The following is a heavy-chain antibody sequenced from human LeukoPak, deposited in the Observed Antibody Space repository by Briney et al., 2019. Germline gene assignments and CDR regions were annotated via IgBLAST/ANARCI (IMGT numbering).Heavy chain of an antibody. V-gene: IGHV1-2*02. CDR2: INPNSGGT. Sequence: ASVKVSCKASGYTFTGYYMHWVRQAPGQGLEWMGWINPNSGGTNYAQKFQGRVTMTRDTSISTAYMELSRLRSDDTAVYYCARYPGIAVAVPFDYWGQGTLVTVSS. D-gene: IGHD6-19*01. J-gene: IGHJ4*02. CDR1: GYTFTGYY. CDR3: ARYPGIAVAVPFDY.